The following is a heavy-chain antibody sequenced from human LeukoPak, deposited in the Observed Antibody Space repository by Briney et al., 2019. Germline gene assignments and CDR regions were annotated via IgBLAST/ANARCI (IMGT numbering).Heavy chain of an antibody. Sequence: KPSETLSLTCTVSGGSISNYYWNWIRQPPGKGLEWVGHISYSRGTKHNPSLQSRVTISIDTSKNQFSLNLSSVTAADTAVYYCARRVIMSAAGVPDTWLDPWGQGILVTVSS. CDR3: ARRVIMSAAGVPDTWLDP. D-gene: IGHD2-8*01. J-gene: IGHJ5*02. CDR2: ISYSRGT. V-gene: IGHV4-59*08. CDR1: GGSISNYY.